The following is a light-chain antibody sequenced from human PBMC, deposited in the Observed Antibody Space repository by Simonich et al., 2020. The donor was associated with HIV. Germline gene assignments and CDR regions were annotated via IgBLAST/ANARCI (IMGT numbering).Light chain of an antibody. Sequence: EIVMTQSPATLSVSPGERATLSCRASQSVSSNLAWNQQKPGQAPRLLISGAYTRATGIPARFSGSGSGTEFTLTISSLQSEDFAVYYCQQYNNWPPPITFGQGTRLEIK. V-gene: IGKV3-15*01. CDR2: GAY. CDR3: QQYNNWPPPIT. J-gene: IGKJ5*01. CDR1: QSVSSN.